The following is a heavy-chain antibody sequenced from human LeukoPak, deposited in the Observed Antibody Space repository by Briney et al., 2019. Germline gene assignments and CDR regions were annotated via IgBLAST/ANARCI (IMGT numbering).Heavy chain of an antibody. CDR1: GYTFTNYG. V-gene: IGHV1-69*05. Sequence: SVKVSCKASGYTFTNYGISWVRQAPGQGLEWMGGIIPIFGTANYAQKFQGRVTITTDESTSTAYMELSSLRSEDTAVYYCARDRGYYDSSGQNWFDPWGQGTLVTVSS. CDR2: IIPIFGTA. J-gene: IGHJ5*02. CDR3: ARDRGYYDSSGQNWFDP. D-gene: IGHD3-22*01.